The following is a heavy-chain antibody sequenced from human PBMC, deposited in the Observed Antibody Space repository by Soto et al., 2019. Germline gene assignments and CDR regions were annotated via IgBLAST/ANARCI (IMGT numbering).Heavy chain of an antibody. J-gene: IGHJ5*02. CDR1: GYTFTGYY. Sequence: GASVKVSCKASGYTFTGYYMHWVRQAPGQGLEWMGWINPNSGGTNYAQKFQGWVTMTRDTSISTAYMELSRLRSDDTAVYYCARSRLGYCSGGSCFKKYNWFDPWGQGTLVTVSS. V-gene: IGHV1-2*04. CDR3: ARSRLGYCSGGSCFKKYNWFDP. CDR2: INPNSGGT. D-gene: IGHD2-15*01.